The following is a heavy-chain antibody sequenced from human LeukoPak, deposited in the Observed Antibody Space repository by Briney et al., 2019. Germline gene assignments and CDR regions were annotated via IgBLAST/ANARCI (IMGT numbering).Heavy chain of an antibody. CDR2: INPNSGGT. CDR1: GYTFTGYY. D-gene: IGHD3-22*01. V-gene: IGHV1-2*02. Sequence: ASVKVSSKASGYTFTGYYMHWVRQAPGQGLEWMGWINPNSGGTNYAQKFQGRVTMTRDTSISTAYMELSRLRSDDTAVYYCARTYYYDSSGYNYWGQGTLVTVSS. CDR3: ARTYYYDSSGYNY. J-gene: IGHJ4*02.